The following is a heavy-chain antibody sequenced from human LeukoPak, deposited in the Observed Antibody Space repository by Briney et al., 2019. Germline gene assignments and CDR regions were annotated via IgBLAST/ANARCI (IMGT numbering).Heavy chain of an antibody. CDR1: GFTFRRYD. Sequence: GGSLRLFYAFSGFTFRRYDMSWVRRASGKGLVGVSALSGRGGSTYYADSVKGRFHISRDNPKNTLYVQMNSLRAEDTAVYYCAKEGMGSGSYYSDYWGQGTLVTVSS. J-gene: IGHJ4*02. D-gene: IGHD1-26*01. CDR3: AKEGMGSGSYYSDY. V-gene: IGHV3-23*01. CDR2: LSGRGGST.